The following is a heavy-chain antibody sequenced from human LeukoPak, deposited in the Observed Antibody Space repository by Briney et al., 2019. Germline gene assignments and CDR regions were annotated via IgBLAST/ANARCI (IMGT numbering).Heavy chain of an antibody. CDR3: TTYDSSAYLYFQH. CDR1: GFTFSGSA. Sequence: PGGSLRLSCAASGFTFSGSAMHWVRQASGKGLEWVGRIRSKANSHATAYAASVKGRFTISRDDSKNTAYLQMNSLKTEDTAVYYCTTYDSSAYLYFQHWGQGTLATVSS. J-gene: IGHJ1*01. V-gene: IGHV3-73*01. CDR2: IRSKANSHAT. D-gene: IGHD3-22*01.